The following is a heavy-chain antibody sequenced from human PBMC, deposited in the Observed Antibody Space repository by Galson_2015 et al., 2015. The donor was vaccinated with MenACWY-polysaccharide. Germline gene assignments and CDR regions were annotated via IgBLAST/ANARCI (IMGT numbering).Heavy chain of an antibody. CDR3: ARNSSDSPGHVNYYAMDV. CDR2: IYWDDDK. CDR1: GFSLSTSGVS. V-gene: IGHV2-5*02. D-gene: IGHD2-21*02. J-gene: IGHJ6*01. Sequence: PALVKPTQTLTLTCTFSGFSLSTSGVSVVWIRQPPGKALEWLALIYWDDDKRYSPSLKSRLTITKDPSKNQVVLTITNMDPLDTAVYYCARNSSDSPGHVNYYAMDVWGQGTTVTVSS.